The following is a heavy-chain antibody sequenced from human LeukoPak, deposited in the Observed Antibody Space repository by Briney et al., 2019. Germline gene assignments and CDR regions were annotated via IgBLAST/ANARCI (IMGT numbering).Heavy chain of an antibody. J-gene: IGHJ4*02. CDR3: AREERIPSSSSPTHSDY. CDR2: IYTSGST. Sequence: SETLSLTCTVSGGSISSYYWSWIRQPAGKGLEWIGRIYTSGSTNYNPSLKSRVTMSVDTSKNQFSLKLSSVTAADTAVYYCAREERIPSSSSPTHSDYWGQGILVTVSS. D-gene: IGHD6-13*01. V-gene: IGHV4-4*07. CDR1: GGSISSYY.